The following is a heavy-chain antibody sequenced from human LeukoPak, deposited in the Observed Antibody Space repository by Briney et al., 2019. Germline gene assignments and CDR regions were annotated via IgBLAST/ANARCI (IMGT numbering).Heavy chain of an antibody. Sequence: GGSLRLSCAASGFTFSSYGMHWVRQAPGKGLEWVAVIWYDGSNKYYADSVKGRFTISRDNSKNTLYLQMNSLRAEDMAVYYCAKDLDGSGWPLDYWGQGTLVTVSS. D-gene: IGHD6-19*01. J-gene: IGHJ4*02. CDR3: AKDLDGSGWPLDY. V-gene: IGHV3-33*06. CDR2: IWYDGSNK. CDR1: GFTFSSYG.